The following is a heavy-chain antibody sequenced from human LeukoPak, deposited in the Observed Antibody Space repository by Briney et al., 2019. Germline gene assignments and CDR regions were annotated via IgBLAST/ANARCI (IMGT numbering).Heavy chain of an antibody. D-gene: IGHD3-10*01. CDR2: NYTSGST. CDR3: AVQLRGFGEASSFYFDY. J-gene: IGHJ4*02. CDR1: GGSISSGSYY. V-gene: IGHV4-61*02. Sequence: SQTLSLTCTVSGGSISSGSYYWSWIRQPAGKGLEWIGRNYTSGSTNSNPSLKSRVTISVDTSKNQFSLKLSSVSAADTAVYYCAVQLRGFGEASSFYFDYWGQGTLVTVSS.